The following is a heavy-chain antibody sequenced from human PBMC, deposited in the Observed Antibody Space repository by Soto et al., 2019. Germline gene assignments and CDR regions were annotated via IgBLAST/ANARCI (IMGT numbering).Heavy chain of an antibody. V-gene: IGHV1-69*01. CDR1: GGTFSSYA. J-gene: IGHJ5*02. Sequence: QVQLVQSGAEVKKPGSSVKVSCKASGGTFSSYAISWVRQAPGQGLEWMGGIIPIFGTANYAQKFQGRVTITADESTSTAYMELSSLRSEDTAVYYCARNAYESEDPRGNWFDPWGQGTLVNVSS. CDR3: ARNAYESEDPRGNWFDP. D-gene: IGHD3-22*01. CDR2: IIPIFGTA.